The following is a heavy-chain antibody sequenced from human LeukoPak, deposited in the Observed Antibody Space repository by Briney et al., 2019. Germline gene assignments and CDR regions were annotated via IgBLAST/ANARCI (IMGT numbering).Heavy chain of an antibody. CDR1: GGIFSSYA. CDR3: ARDLPPYYFDY. J-gene: IGHJ4*02. V-gene: IGHV1-69*04. CDR2: IIPILGIA. Sequence: SVKVSCKASGGIFSSYAISWVRQAPGQGLEWMGRIIPILGIANYAQKFQGRVTVTADKSTSTAYMDLSSLRSEDTAVYYCARDLPPYYFDYWGQGTLVTVSS.